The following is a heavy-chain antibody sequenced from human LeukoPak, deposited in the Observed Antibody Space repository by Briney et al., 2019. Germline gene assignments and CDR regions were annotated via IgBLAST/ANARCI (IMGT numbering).Heavy chain of an antibody. Sequence: ASVKVSCKASGYTFTSYDINWVRQATGQGLEWMGWMNPNSGNTGYAQKFQGRVTMTRNTSISTAYMELSSLRSEDTAVYYCASCHCTNGVCYGECEYFQEWGQGTLVTVSS. CDR1: GYTFTSYD. D-gene: IGHD2-8*01. V-gene: IGHV1-8*01. CDR3: ASCHCTNGVCYGECEYFQE. J-gene: IGHJ1*01. CDR2: MNPNSGNT.